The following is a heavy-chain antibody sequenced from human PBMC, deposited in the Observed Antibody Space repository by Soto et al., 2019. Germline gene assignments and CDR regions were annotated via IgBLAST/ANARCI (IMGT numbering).Heavy chain of an antibody. CDR1: GGSFSGYY. D-gene: IGHD3-3*01. V-gene: IGHV4-34*01. CDR3: ARGQTYHDFWSGPYGMDV. Sequence: SETLSLTCAVYGGSFSGYYWSWIRQPPGKGLEWIGEINHSGSTNYNPSLKSRVTISVDTSKNQFSLKLSSVTAADTAVYYCARGQTYHDFWSGPYGMDVWGQGTTVTVSS. J-gene: IGHJ6*02. CDR2: INHSGST.